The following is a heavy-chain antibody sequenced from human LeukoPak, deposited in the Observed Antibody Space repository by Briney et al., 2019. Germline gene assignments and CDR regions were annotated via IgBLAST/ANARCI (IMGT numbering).Heavy chain of an antibody. CDR2: IKQDGSEK. J-gene: IGHJ3*02. D-gene: IGHD3-3*01. CDR3: AGGGGWIFRI. CDR1: GFTFSTYW. V-gene: IGHV3-7*01. Sequence: GGSLRLSCAASGFTFSTYWMTWFRQAPGKGLEWVANIKQDGSEKHYVDSMKGRFTISRDNAKNSLYLQMSSLRAEDTAVYYCAGGGGWIFRIWGQGTMLTVSS.